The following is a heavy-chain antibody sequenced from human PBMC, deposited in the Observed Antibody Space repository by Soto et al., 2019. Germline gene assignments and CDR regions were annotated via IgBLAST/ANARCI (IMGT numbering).Heavy chain of an antibody. V-gene: IGHV3-73*01. CDR1: GFTFSGSA. Sequence: GGSLRLSCAASGFTFSGSAMHWVRQASGKGLEWVGRIRSKANSYATAYAASVKGRFTISRDDSKNTAYLQMNSLKTEDTAVYYCTSGGSSSGWYYYYGMDVWGQGTTVTVSS. CDR2: IRSKANSYAT. D-gene: IGHD6-19*01. J-gene: IGHJ6*02. CDR3: TSGGSSSGWYYYYGMDV.